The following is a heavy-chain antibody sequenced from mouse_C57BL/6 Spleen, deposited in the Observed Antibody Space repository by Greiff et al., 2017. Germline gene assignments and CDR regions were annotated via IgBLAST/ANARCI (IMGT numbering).Heavy chain of an antibody. D-gene: IGHD3-1*01. CDR1: GYTFTDYS. Sequence: QVQLQQSGAELVRPGASVKLSCKASGYTFTDYSINWVKQRPGQGLEWIARIYPGSGNTYYNEKFKGKATLTAEKSSSTAYMQLSSLTSEDSAVYFCARVELGWYFDVWGTGTTVTVSS. J-gene: IGHJ1*03. CDR3: ARVELGWYFDV. V-gene: IGHV1-76*01. CDR2: IYPGSGNT.